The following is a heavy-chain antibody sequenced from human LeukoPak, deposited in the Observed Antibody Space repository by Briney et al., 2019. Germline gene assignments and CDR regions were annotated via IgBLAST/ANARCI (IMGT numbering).Heavy chain of an antibody. Sequence: GGSLRLSCAASGLTFSDYYMGWIRQAPGKGLEWVSYISSSGDTIYYADSVKGRFTISRDNAENSLYLQMNSLRAEDTAVYYCARRSSGGFDAFDIWGQGTMVTVSS. D-gene: IGHD6-13*01. CDR2: ISSSGDTI. CDR1: GLTFSDYY. J-gene: IGHJ3*02. CDR3: ARRSSGGFDAFDI. V-gene: IGHV3-11*04.